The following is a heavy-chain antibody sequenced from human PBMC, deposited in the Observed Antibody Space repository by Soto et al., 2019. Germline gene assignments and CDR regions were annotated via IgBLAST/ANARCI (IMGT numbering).Heavy chain of an antibody. CDR2: IYWADDK. J-gene: IGHJ4*02. V-gene: IGHV2-5*02. CDR1: GFSLSTTGVG. D-gene: IGHD6-19*01. CDR3: AHVGGLEQWLYRLDH. Sequence: QITLKESGPSLVKPTQTLTLTCTFSGFSLSTTGVGVVWIRQPPGKALEWLALIYWADDKHYSPSLRSRLTITKDTTKNQVVLTLTNVDPVDTATYYCAHVGGLEQWLYRLDHWGEGTLVTVSS.